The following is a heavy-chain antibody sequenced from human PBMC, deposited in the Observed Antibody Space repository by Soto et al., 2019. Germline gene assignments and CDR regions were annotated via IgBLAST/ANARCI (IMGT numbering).Heavy chain of an antibody. J-gene: IGHJ4*02. V-gene: IGHV5-51*01. D-gene: IGHD6-13*01. Sequence: GESLKISCQCSGYTFSNFWIGWVRQLPGRGLEWMGIIYPGDQETRYSPSFPGKVTIPADKSSNTAYLQWNSLEASDTAFYFCARSPRSSPYFDYWGQGALVTVSS. CDR3: ARSPRSSPYFDY. CDR2: IYPGDQET. CDR1: GYTFSNFW.